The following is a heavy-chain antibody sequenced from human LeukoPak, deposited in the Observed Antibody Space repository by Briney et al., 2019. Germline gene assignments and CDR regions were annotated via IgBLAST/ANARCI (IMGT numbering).Heavy chain of an antibody. CDR3: ARGRVYCSSTSCSYPNWFDP. V-gene: IGHV1-2*04. CDR2: INPNSGGT. J-gene: IGHJ5*02. Sequence: GASVKVSCKASGYTFTVYYMHWVRQAPGQGLEWMGWINPNSGGTNYAQKFQGWVTMTRDTSISTAYMELSRLRSDDTAVYYCARGRVYCSSTSCSYPNWFDPWGQGTLVTVSS. D-gene: IGHD2-2*01. CDR1: GYTFTVYY.